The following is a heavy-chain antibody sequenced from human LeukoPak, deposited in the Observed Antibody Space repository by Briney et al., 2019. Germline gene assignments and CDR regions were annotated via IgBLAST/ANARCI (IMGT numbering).Heavy chain of an antibody. CDR1: GFTFSSYE. Sequence: PGGSLRLSCAASGFTFSSYEMNWVRQAPGKGLEWVSYISSSGSTIYYADSVKGRFTISRDNAKNSLYLQMNSLRAEDTAVYYCARDLGYCSGGSCYRRFDPWGQGTLVTDSS. J-gene: IGHJ5*02. D-gene: IGHD2-15*01. CDR2: ISSSGSTI. CDR3: ARDLGYCSGGSCYRRFDP. V-gene: IGHV3-48*03.